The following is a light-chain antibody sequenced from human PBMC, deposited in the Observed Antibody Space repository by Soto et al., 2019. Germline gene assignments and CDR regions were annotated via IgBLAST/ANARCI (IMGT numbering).Light chain of an antibody. CDR3: QQYNSYPNT. CDR1: QGISSR. Sequence: DIQMTQSPSSLSASVGDRVTITCRASQGISSRLAWYQQKPEKDPKSLIYAASSLQSGVPSWFSGSGSGTNFTRTNSSLQPEDFATYYCQQYNSYPNTLGVGTKVEIK. J-gene: IGKJ4*01. V-gene: IGKV1D-16*01. CDR2: AAS.